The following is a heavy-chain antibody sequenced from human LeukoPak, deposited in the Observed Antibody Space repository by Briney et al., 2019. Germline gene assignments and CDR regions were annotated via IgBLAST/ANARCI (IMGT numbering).Heavy chain of an antibody. J-gene: IGHJ5*02. Sequence: PGGSLRLSCAASGFTFTPYWMHWVRHAPGKGLVWVSRINSDGYSTNYADSVKGRFTISRDNAKNTLFLQMNSLRAEDTAVYYCARDNGFSLFDTWGPGALVTVSS. CDR2: INSDGYST. V-gene: IGHV3-74*01. CDR1: GFTFTPYW. D-gene: IGHD5-18*01. CDR3: ARDNGFSLFDT.